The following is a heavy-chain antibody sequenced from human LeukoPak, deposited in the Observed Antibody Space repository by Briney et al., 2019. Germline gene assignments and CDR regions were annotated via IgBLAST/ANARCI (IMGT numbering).Heavy chain of an antibody. CDR3: ARAIGAGTGNLDY. CDR1: GDSVSGNSVA. Sequence: TLSLTCAISGDSVSGNSVAWNWIRQSPSRGLEWLGRTYYRSKWYNDYAVSVKSRITINPDTTKNQFSLQLNSVTPEDTATYYCARAIGAGTGNLDYWGQGTLVTVSS. V-gene: IGHV6-1*01. J-gene: IGHJ4*02. CDR2: TYYRSKWYN. D-gene: IGHD1-1*01.